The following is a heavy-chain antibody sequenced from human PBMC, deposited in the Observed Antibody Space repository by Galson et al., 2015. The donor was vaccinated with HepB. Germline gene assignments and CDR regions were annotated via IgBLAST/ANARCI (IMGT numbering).Heavy chain of an antibody. V-gene: IGHV3-21*01. CDR1: GFSFSNYN. D-gene: IGHD2-2*01. CDR3: TRGYCSSSGCYPHYSDY. Sequence: LRLSCAASGFSFSNYNMNWVRQAPGKGLEWVSSISIGSSYIYYADSVKGRFTISRDNAKSSLFLQMDSLRAEDTAVYYCTRGYCSSSGCYPHYSDYWGQGTLVTVSS. CDR2: ISIGSSYI. J-gene: IGHJ4*02.